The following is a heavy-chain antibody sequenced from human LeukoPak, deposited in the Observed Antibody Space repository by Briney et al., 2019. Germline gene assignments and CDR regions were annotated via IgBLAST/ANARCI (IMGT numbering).Heavy chain of an antibody. CDR2: IYPVDSDT. J-gene: IGHJ4*02. CDR3: ARPGQLGEYTPYYFDY. D-gene: IGHD3-16*01. CDR1: GYSFTSYW. V-gene: IGHV5-51*01. Sequence: HGESLKISCKGSGYSFTSYWIGWVRQMPGKGLEWMGIIYPVDSDTRYSPSFQGQVTISADKSISTAYLQWSSLKASDTAMYYCARPGQLGEYTPYYFDYWGQGTLVTVSS.